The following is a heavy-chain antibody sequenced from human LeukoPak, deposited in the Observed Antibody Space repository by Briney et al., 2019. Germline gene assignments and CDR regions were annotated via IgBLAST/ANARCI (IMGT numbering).Heavy chain of an antibody. CDR1: GGSVSSSSYS. CDR2: IYYSGST. Sequence: PSETLSLTCTVSGGSVSSSSYSWGWIRQPPGKGLEWIGSIYYSGSTYYDPSLKSRVTISVDTSKNQFSLKLSSVTAADTAVYYCASQIVGSGNYYNFDYWGQGTLVTVSS. V-gene: IGHV4-39*01. J-gene: IGHJ4*02. D-gene: IGHD3-10*01. CDR3: ASQIVGSGNYYNFDY.